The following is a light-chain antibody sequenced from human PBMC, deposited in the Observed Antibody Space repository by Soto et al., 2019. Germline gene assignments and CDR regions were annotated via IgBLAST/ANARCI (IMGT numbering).Light chain of an antibody. V-gene: IGKV1-5*03. CDR1: QTISSW. J-gene: IGKJ1*01. CDR2: KAS. Sequence: DIQMTQSPSTLSASVGDRVTITCRASQTISSWLAWYQQKPGKAPKLLIYKASSLESGVPSRFSGSGSGTEFTLTISSLQPDDFATYYCQQYSSYSATFGQGTKVEIK. CDR3: QQYSSYSAT.